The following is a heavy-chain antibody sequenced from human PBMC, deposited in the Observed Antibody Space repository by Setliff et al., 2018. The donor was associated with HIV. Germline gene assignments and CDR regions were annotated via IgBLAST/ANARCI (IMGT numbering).Heavy chain of an antibody. J-gene: IGHJ6*03. CDR3: ASGRYSSGWYYYYYYMDV. V-gene: IGHV4-39*01. Sequence: SETLSLTCTVSGDSVSSRSYYWSWIRQPPGKGLEWIGYIYYSGSTYYNPSLKSRVTISVDTSKNQFSLKLSSVTAADTAVYYCASGRYSSGWYYYYYYMDVWGKGTTVTVSS. D-gene: IGHD6-19*01. CDR1: GDSVSSRSYY. CDR2: IYYSGST.